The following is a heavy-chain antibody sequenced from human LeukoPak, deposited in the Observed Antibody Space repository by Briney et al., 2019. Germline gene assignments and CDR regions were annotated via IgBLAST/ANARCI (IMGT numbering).Heavy chain of an antibody. D-gene: IGHD6-19*01. V-gene: IGHV4-59*08. Sequence: PSETLSLTCTVSGGSISSYYWSWIRQPPGKGLEWIGYIYYSGSTNYNPSLKSRVTISVDTSKNQFSLKLSSVTAADTAVYYCASISGWEDYWGQGTLVTVSS. CDR2: IYYSGST. CDR3: ASISGWEDY. CDR1: GGSISSYY. J-gene: IGHJ4*02.